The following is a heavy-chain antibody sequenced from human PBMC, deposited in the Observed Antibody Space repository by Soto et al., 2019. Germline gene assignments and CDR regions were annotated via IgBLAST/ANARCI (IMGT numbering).Heavy chain of an antibody. D-gene: IGHD6-6*01. CDR2: INPNSGGT. J-gene: IGHJ4*02. CDR3: ASGYSSSSTSILDF. Sequence: SVKVSCKASGYTFTAYYMHWVRQAPGQGLEWMGWINPNSGGTNYAQNFQGRVALTRDTSISTAYMEVSRLRSDDTAVYYCASGYSSSSTSILDFWGQGTPVTVSS. CDR1: GYTFTAYY. V-gene: IGHV1-2*02.